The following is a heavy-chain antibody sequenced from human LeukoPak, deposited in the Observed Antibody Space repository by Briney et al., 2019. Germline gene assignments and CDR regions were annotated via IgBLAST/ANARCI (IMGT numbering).Heavy chain of an antibody. J-gene: IGHJ4*02. CDR3: AGYSSGRFFFDF. CDR1: GVSINTYF. D-gene: IGHD3-10*01. Sequence: SETLCLSCSVSGVSINTYFWSWVRQPPGKGLEWIGNISYSGSTNYHPRLKRRVTMSVDTSNHQISLKCTSVNAAETAVYFCAGYSSGRFFFDFWGQGALVTVSS. V-gene: IGHV4-59*01. CDR2: ISYSGST.